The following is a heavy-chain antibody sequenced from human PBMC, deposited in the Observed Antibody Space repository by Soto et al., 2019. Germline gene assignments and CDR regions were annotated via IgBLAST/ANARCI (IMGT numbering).Heavy chain of an antibody. CDR2: IYTSGST. V-gene: IGHV4-4*07. J-gene: IGHJ6*02. Sequence: SKTLSLTCTVSGGSISSYYWSWIRQPAGKGPEWIGRIYTSGSTNYNPSLKSRVTMSVDTSKNQFSLKLSSVTAADTAVYYCARDVRDFWSGCPQYDYYYGMDVWGQGTTVTVSS. D-gene: IGHD3-3*01. CDR1: GGSISSYY. CDR3: ARDVRDFWSGCPQYDYYYGMDV.